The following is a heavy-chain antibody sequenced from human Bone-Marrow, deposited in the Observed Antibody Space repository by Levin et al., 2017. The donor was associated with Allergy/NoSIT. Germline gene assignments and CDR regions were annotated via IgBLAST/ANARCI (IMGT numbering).Heavy chain of an antibody. J-gene: IGHJ4*02. V-gene: IGHV4-30-4*01. CDR3: ARVVDYDILAGYYSPYYFDY. D-gene: IGHD3-9*01. CDR2: IYYSGTT. Sequence: SETLSLTRTVSGGSISSGDYYWSWIRQPPGKGLEWIGYIYYSGTTYYNPSLKSRVTMSIDTSRNQFSLRLNSVTAADTAVYYCARVVDYDILAGYYSPYYFDYWGQGTLVTVSS. CDR1: GGSISSGDYY.